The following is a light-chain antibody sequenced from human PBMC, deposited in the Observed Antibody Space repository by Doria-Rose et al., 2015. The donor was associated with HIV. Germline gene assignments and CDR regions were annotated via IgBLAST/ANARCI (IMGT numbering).Light chain of an antibody. CDR3: HQYGTSWT. Sequence: EIVMTQSPGTLSLSPGERATLSCMASQRFSSTYLAWYQQKPGQAPSLLIYDGFTRATGIPDRFSASESGTDFTLTINRQEPEDFALYYCHQYGTSWTFGQGTKVEI. CDR1: QRFSSTY. J-gene: IGKJ1*01. V-gene: IGKV3-20*01. CDR2: DGF.